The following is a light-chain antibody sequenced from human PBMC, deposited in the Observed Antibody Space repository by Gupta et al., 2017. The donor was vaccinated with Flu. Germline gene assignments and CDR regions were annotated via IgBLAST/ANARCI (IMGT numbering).Light chain of an antibody. Sequence: SPATMSVSPGDRATRSCRASQTVTGKLDWYQQRPGLPPRLLIYGASTRATGIPARFSGSGSGTEFTLTISSLQSEDFAVYYWQQDNEWRTFGQGTKVEIK. CDR1: QTVTGK. V-gene: IGKV3-15*01. CDR3: QQDNEWRT. CDR2: GAS. J-gene: IGKJ1*01.